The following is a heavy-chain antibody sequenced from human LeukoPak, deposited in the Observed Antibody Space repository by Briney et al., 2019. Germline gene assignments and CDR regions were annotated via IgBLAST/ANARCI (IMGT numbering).Heavy chain of an antibody. J-gene: IGHJ4*02. CDR3: ARDWVTKKRSLDFDY. CDR2: ISAYNGNT. CDR1: GYTFTSYG. Sequence: ASVEVSCKASGYTFTSYGISWVRQAPGQGLEWMGWISAYNGNTNYAQKLQGRVTMTTDTSTSTAYMELRSLRSEDTAVYYCARDWVTKKRSLDFDYGGQGTLVTVSS. D-gene: IGHD4-11*01. V-gene: IGHV1-18*01.